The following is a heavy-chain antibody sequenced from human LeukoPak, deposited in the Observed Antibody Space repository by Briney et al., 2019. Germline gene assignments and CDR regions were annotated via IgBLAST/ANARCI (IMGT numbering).Heavy chain of an antibody. CDR2: IKSKTDGGTT. J-gene: IGHJ4*02. CDR1: GFTFSNAW. D-gene: IGHD3-10*01. CDR3: TTVAGGYGPLDY. V-gene: IGHV3-15*01. Sequence: GGSLRLSCAASGFTFSNAWMSWVRQAPGKGLEWVGRIKSKTDGGTTDYAAPVKGRFTISRDDSKNTPYLQMNSLKTEDTAVYYCTTVAGGYGPLDYWGQGTLVTVSS.